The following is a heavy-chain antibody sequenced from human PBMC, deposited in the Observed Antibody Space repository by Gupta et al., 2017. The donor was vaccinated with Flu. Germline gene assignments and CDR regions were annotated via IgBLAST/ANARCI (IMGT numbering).Heavy chain of an antibody. CDR1: GFTFITHG. CDR3: AKDLEASFNYYYYMDV. J-gene: IGHJ6*03. D-gene: IGHD6-6*01. Sequence: QVQLVESGGGVVQPGRSLRLSCTVSGFTFITHGMHWVRQAPGEGLEWVAVISYDGRIKHYADSVKGRFTISRDTSKNTLYLQMNNLRTDDTAVYYCAKDLEASFNYYYYMDVWGKGTTVTVSS. V-gene: IGHV3-30*18. CDR2: ISYDGRIK.